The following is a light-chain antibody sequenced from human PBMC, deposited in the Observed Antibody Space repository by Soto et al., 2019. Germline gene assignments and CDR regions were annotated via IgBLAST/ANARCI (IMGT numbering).Light chain of an antibody. CDR2: DVT. J-gene: IGLJ1*01. Sequence: QSVLTQPPSVSGSPGQSVAISCTGTSSDVGGYNYVSWYQQHPGKAPKLIIYDVTKRPSGVPDRFSGSSSGNTASLTISGLQAEDEADYFCCSYAGSYSYVFGTGTKVTVL. CDR3: CSYAGSYSYV. CDR1: SSDVGGYNY. V-gene: IGLV2-11*01.